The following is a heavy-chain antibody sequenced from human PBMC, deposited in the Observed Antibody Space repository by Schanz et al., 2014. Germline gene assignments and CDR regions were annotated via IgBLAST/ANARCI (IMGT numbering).Heavy chain of an antibody. V-gene: IGHV3-23*01. J-gene: IGHJ4*02. CDR1: GFTLSNYA. CDR3: ARGGFGEVSYFDY. D-gene: IGHD3-10*01. Sequence: EVQLMESGGGLVKPGGSLRLSCAASGFTLSNYAMSWVRQAPGKGLEWVSALSEGGGGTHYADSVRGRFTISSDSSKNTLYLQMSSLRADDTAVYYCARGGFGEVSYFDYWGQGTLVTVSS. CDR2: LSEGGGGT.